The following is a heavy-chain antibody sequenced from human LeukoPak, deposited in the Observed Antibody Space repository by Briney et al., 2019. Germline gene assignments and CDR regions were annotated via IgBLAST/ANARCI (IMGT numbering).Heavy chain of an antibody. V-gene: IGHV4-59*01. D-gene: IGHD6-19*01. CDR2: IYYSGST. CDR3: AREVAYSSGWYFDY. CDR1: GGPISPYY. Sequence: SETQSLTCTVSGGPISPYYWSWIRQPPGKGLEWIGYIYYSGSTNYNPSLKSRVTISVDTSNKQFSLKLSSVTAADTAVYYCAREVAYSSGWYFDYWGQGTLVTVSS. J-gene: IGHJ4*02.